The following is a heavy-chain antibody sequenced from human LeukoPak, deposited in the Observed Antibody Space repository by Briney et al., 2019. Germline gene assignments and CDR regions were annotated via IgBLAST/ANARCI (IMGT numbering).Heavy chain of an antibody. CDR1: GYSISSGYY. D-gene: IGHD5-18*01. Sequence: SETLSLTCTVSGYSISSGYYWGWIRQPPGKGLEWIGSIYHSGSTYYNPSLKSQVTISVDTSKNQFSLKLSSVTAADTAVYYCAREGVGYPFDYWGQGTLVTVSS. CDR2: IYHSGST. V-gene: IGHV4-38-2*02. CDR3: AREGVGYPFDY. J-gene: IGHJ4*02.